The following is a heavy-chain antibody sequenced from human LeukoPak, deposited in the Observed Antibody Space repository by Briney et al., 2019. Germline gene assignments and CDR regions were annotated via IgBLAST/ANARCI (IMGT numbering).Heavy chain of an antibody. CDR3: ARDRSYGSESINYYYSMDV. J-gene: IGHJ6*03. D-gene: IGHD3-10*01. CDR1: GYTFTGDY. CDR2: INPNTGGT. V-gene: IGHV1-2*02. Sequence: RASVKLSCTGSGYTFTGDYMHWVGQAPGQGQEWKGWINPNTGGTNNSQKFQGRVTITRVKSISTAYMELRRLRHDDPDVYYWARDRSYGSESINYYYSMDVWGKGSTVTMSS.